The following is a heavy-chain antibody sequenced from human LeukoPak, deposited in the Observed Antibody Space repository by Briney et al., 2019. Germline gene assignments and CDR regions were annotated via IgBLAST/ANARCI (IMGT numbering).Heavy chain of an antibody. V-gene: IGHV3-23*01. D-gene: IGHD3-22*01. CDR2: ISGSGGST. CDR3: AKSTYYYDSSGYYYENYFDY. CDR1: GFTFSIYA. Sequence: GGSLRLSCAASGFTFSIYAMSWVRQAPGKGLEWVSAISGSGGSTYYADSVKGRFTISRDNSKNTLYLQMNSLRAEDTAVYYCAKSTYYYDSSGYYYENYFDYWGQGTLVTVSS. J-gene: IGHJ4*02.